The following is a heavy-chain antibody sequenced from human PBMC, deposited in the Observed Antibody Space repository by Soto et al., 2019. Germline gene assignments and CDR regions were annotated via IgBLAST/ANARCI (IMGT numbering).Heavy chain of an antibody. J-gene: IGHJ4*02. CDR2: IYPGDSDT. V-gene: IGHV5-51*01. CDR1: GYSFTSYW. CDR3: ARDKRDLRFLEWSYYFDY. Sequence: PGESLKISCKGSGYSFTSYWIGWVRQMPGKGLEWMGIIYPGDSDTRYSPSFQGQVTISADKSISTAYLQWSSLKASDTAMYYCARDKRDLRFLEWSYYFDYWGQGTLVTVSS. D-gene: IGHD3-3*01.